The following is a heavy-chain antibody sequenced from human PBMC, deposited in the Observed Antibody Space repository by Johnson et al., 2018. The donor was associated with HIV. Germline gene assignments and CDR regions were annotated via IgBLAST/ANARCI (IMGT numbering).Heavy chain of an antibody. CDR3: ARVHVRGIIFDAFDM. CDR1: GFTFSSYA. J-gene: IGHJ3*02. CDR2: ISYDGSNK. Sequence: QVQLVESGGGVVQPGRSLRLSCAASGFTFSSYAMHWVRQAPGKGLEWVALISYDGSNKYCADSVKGRFTISRDNSKNTLYLQMNSLRAEDTAVYYCARVHVRGIIFDAFDMWGQGTMVTVSS. V-gene: IGHV3-30-3*01. D-gene: IGHD3-10*01.